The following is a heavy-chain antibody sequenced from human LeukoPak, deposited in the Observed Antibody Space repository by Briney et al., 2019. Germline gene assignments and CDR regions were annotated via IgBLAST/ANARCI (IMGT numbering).Heavy chain of an antibody. CDR1: GGSISSSSYY. CDR2: IYYSGST. Sequence: SETLSLTCTVSGGSISSSSYYWGWIRQPPGKGLEWIGSIYYSGSTYYNPSLKSRVAISVDTSKNQFPLKLSSVTAADTAVYYCARQSYCSGGSCYSPKIDYWGQGTLVTVSS. CDR3: ARQSYCSGGSCYSPKIDY. D-gene: IGHD2-15*01. J-gene: IGHJ4*02. V-gene: IGHV4-39*01.